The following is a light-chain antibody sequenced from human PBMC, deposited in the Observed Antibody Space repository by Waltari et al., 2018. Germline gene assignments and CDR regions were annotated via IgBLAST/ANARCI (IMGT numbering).Light chain of an antibody. J-gene: IGLJ3*02. V-gene: IGLV7-46*01. CDR3: LLSYSDARV. CDR1: TGAVTNGHY. CDR2: DTN. Sequence: QAVVTQEPSLTVSPGGTVTLTCGSSTGAVTNGHYPSWFQQKPGQAPRTLIYDTNNKHSWTPARVSGSLRGGKAALTLSGAQPEDEAEYYCLLSYSDARVFGGGTKVTVL.